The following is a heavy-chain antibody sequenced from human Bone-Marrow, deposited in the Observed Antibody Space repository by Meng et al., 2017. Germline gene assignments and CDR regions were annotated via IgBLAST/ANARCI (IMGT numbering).Heavy chain of an antibody. CDR3: ARDPGAGYYDSSGFDY. CDR1: GFTFSSYA. V-gene: IGHV3-30*01. D-gene: IGHD3-22*01. Sequence: GESLKISCAASGFTFSSYAMHWVRQAPGKGLEWVAFISYDGSNKYYADSVKGRFTISRDNSKNTLYLQMNSLRAEDTAVYYCARDPGAGYYDSSGFDYWGQGTLVTVSS. CDR2: ISYDGSNK. J-gene: IGHJ4*02.